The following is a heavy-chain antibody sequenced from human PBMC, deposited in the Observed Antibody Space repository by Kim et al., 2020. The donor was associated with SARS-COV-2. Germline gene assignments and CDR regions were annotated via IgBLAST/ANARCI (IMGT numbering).Heavy chain of an antibody. D-gene: IGHD2-15*01. Sequence: QKFQGRVTITRDTSASTAYMELSSLRSEDTAVYYCARVVVVVAATTAFDIWGQGTMVTVSS. V-gene: IGHV1-3*01. J-gene: IGHJ3*02. CDR3: ARVVVVVAATTAFDI.